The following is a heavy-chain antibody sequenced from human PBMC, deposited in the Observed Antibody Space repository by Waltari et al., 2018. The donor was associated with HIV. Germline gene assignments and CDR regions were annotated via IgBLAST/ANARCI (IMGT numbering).Heavy chain of an antibody. CDR2: INAGNGNT. CDR3: ARGRYYDSSGPYFDY. V-gene: IGHV1-3*01. CDR1: GYTFTSYA. D-gene: IGHD3-22*01. Sequence: QVQLVQSGAEVKKPGASVKVSCKASGYTFTSYAMHWVRQAPGQRLEWMGWINAGNGNTKYSQKFQGRVTITRDTSASTAYMELSSLRSEDTAVYYCARGRYYDSSGPYFDYWGQGTPVTVSS. J-gene: IGHJ4*02.